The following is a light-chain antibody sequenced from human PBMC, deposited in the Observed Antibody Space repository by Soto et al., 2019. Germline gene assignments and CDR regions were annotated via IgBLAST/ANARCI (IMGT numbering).Light chain of an antibody. CDR2: DAS. Sequence: EIVMTQSPATLSVSPGEGAAFSCRASQSINTKIAWYQLKPGQAPRLLIYDASNRATGTPDRFSGSGSGTDFTLTISRLEPEDFAVYFCQQYDNLSWTFGQGTKVDNK. V-gene: IGKV3D-15*01. CDR1: QSINTK. J-gene: IGKJ1*01. CDR3: QQYDNLSWT.